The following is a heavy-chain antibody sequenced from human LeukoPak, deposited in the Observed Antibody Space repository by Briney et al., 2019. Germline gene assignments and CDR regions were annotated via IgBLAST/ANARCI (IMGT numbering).Heavy chain of an antibody. CDR2: INHSGST. D-gene: IGHD5-18*01. J-gene: IGHJ4*02. CDR3: ARAYTAMGY. Sequence: SETLSLTCAVYGGSFSGYYWSWIRQPPGKGLEWIGEINHSGSTNYNPSLKSRVTISVDTSKNQFSLKLSSVTAADTAVYYCARAYTAMGYWGQGTLVTVSS. CDR1: GGSFSGYY. V-gene: IGHV4-34*01.